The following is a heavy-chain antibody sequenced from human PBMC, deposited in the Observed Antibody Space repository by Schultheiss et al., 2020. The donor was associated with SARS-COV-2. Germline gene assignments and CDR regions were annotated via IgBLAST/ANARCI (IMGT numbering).Heavy chain of an antibody. CDR3: ARVASGSYYSWFDP. J-gene: IGHJ5*02. D-gene: IGHD1-26*01. CDR2: TYYRSKWYN. Sequence: SQTLSLTCGISGDSVSSNSAAWNWIRQSPSRGLEWLGRTYYRSKWYNEYAVSVRSRITINPDTSKNQFSLHLNSVTPEDTAVYYCARVASGSYYSWFDPWGQGTLVTVSS. V-gene: IGHV6-1*01. CDR1: GDSVSSNSAA.